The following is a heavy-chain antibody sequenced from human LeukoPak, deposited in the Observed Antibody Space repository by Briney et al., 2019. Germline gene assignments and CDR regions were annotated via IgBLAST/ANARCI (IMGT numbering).Heavy chain of an antibody. CDR3: ASAGEWKYASPYYYYMDV. J-gene: IGHJ6*03. Sequence: ASVKVSCKASGGTFSSYAVSWVRQAPGQGREWMGGIITIFGTANYAQKFQGRVTITTDESTSTDYMELSSLRSEDTAVYYCASAGEWKYASPYYYYMDVWGKGTTVTVSS. V-gene: IGHV1-69*05. D-gene: IGHD3-16*01. CDR2: IITIFGTA. CDR1: GGTFSSYA.